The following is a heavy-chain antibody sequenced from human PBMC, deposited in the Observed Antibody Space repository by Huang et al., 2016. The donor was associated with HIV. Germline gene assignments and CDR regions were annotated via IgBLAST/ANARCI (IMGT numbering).Heavy chain of an antibody. J-gene: IGHJ4*03. CDR1: GYTFTTYS. V-gene: IGHV7-4-1*02. CDR2: INTKTGKP. CDR3: ARYRLTGTFLDS. Sequence: QVQLVQSGSELRKPGASVKVSCKASGYTFTTYSLIWVRQAPGQGLEWMGWINTKTGKPTYAQGFTGRFVFSLDTTVSTAYLQISSLKTDDTAKYFCARYRLTGTFLDSWGHGTQVTVSS. D-gene: IGHD3-9*01.